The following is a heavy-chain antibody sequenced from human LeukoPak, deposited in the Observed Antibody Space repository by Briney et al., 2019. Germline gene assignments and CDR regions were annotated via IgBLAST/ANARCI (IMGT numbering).Heavy chain of an antibody. CDR2: ISGSGNTI. CDR1: GFSFSDYY. D-gene: IGHD5-18*01. V-gene: IGHV3-11*01. Sequence: KTGGSLRLSCAASGFSFSDYYMSWIRQAPGKGLEWVSYISGSGNTIYYADSVKGRFTISRDNAKNSLFLQMNSLRAEDTAVYYCARGATVDTAMVTKYYYYGMDVWGQGTTVTVSS. CDR3: ARGATVDTAMVTKYYYYGMDV. J-gene: IGHJ6*02.